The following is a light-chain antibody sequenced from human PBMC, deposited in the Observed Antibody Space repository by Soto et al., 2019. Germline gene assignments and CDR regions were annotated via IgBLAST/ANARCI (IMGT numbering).Light chain of an antibody. CDR1: QGVSND. CDR3: LQDFAYPLT. CDR2: AAS. Sequence: AIQMTQSQSSLSASVGDRVTITCRASQGVSNDVGWYQQKPGKAPRLLIYAASTLQSGVPSRFSGSQSATDFTLTISSLQPEDVATYYCLQDFAYPLTFGGGTKVEIK. J-gene: IGKJ4*01. V-gene: IGKV1-6*01.